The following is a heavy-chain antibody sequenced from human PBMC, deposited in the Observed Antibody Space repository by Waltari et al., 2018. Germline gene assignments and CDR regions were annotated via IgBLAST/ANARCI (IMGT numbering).Heavy chain of an antibody. Sequence: QVQLQESGPGLVKPSQTLSLTCTVSGGSISSGSYYWSWIRQPAGKGLEWIGRIYTSGSTNYNPSLKSRVTISVDTSKNQFSLKLSSVTAADTAVYYCARGRITMVRGVTLTFDYWGQGTLVTVSS. D-gene: IGHD3-10*01. CDR1: GGSISSGSYY. CDR3: ARGRITMVRGVTLTFDY. J-gene: IGHJ4*02. V-gene: IGHV4-61*02. CDR2: IYTSGST.